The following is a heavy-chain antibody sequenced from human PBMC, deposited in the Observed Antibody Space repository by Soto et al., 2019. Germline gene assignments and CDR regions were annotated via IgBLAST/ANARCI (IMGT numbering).Heavy chain of an antibody. CDR3: ARDVTTVTTMYNWFDP. CDR1: GYTFTSCY. Sequence: GASVEVSCKASGYTFTSCYMHWVRQAPGQGLEWMGIINPSGGSTSYAQKFQGRVTMTRDTSTSTVYMELSSLRSEDTAVYYCARDVTTVTTMYNWFDPWGQGTLVTVSS. V-gene: IGHV1-46*03. CDR2: INPSGGST. J-gene: IGHJ5*02. D-gene: IGHD4-17*01.